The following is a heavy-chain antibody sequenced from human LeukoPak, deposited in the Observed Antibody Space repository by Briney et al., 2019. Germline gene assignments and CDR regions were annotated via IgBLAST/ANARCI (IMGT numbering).Heavy chain of an antibody. Sequence: SETLSLTCAVYGGSFSGYYWSWIRQPPGKGLEWIGEINHSGSTNYNPSLKSRVTISVDTSKNQFSLKLSSVTVGDTAVYYCARHPHTTMIVVVRRNWYFDLWGRGTLVTVSS. CDR1: GGSFSGYY. D-gene: IGHD3-22*01. V-gene: IGHV4-34*01. CDR3: ARHPHTTMIVVVRRNWYFDL. J-gene: IGHJ2*01. CDR2: INHSGST.